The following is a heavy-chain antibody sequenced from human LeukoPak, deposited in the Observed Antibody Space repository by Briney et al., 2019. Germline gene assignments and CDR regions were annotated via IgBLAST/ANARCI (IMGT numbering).Heavy chain of an antibody. CDR3: ARVLAAAGTEDTPEFDY. J-gene: IGHJ4*02. CDR1: GFTFSDYY. V-gene: IGHV3-11*04. D-gene: IGHD6-13*01. Sequence: PGGSLRLSCAASGFTFSDYYMSWIRQAPGKGLEWVSYISSSGSTIYYADSVKGRFTISRDNAKNSLYLQMNSLRAEDTAVYYRARVLAAAGTEDTPEFDYWGQGTLVTVSS. CDR2: ISSSGSTI.